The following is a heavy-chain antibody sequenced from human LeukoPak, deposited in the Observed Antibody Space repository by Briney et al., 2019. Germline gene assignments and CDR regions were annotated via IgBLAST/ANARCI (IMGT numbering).Heavy chain of an antibody. CDR3: AREGYSSTPDY. V-gene: IGHV1-69*06. J-gene: IGHJ4*02. Sequence: VASVKVSCKASGGTFTGYSISWVRQAPGQGLEWMGGIIPIFGTANYAQKFQGRVTMTADKSTSTAYMEVSSLRSEGTAVYYCAREGYSSTPDYCGQGTLVTVSS. CDR1: GGTFTGYS. D-gene: IGHD6-19*01. CDR2: IIPIFGTA.